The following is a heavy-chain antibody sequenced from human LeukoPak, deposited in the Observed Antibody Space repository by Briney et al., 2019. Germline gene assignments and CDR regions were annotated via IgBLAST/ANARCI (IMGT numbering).Heavy chain of an antibody. J-gene: IGHJ4*02. CDR3: AKDQDPHSYGSGSYAPFDY. CDR1: GFTFSSYA. CDR2: ISGSGGSK. D-gene: IGHD3-10*01. V-gene: IGHV3-23*01. Sequence: GGSLRPSCAASGFTFSSYAMSWLRQAQGKGLEWVSAISGSGGSKYYADSVKGRFTISRDNSKNTLYLQMNSLRAEDTAVYYCAKDQDPHSYGSGSYAPFDYWGQGTLVTVSS.